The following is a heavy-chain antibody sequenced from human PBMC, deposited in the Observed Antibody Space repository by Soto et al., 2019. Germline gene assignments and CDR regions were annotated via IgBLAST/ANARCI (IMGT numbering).Heavy chain of an antibody. J-gene: IGHJ6*03. Sequence: ASVKVSCKASGYTFTSYAMHWVRQAPGQRLEWMGWINAGNGNTKYSQKFQGRVTITRDTSASTAYMELSSLRSEDTAVYYSARAALVQESYYVEVWGKGTTVTVSS. CDR2: INAGNGNT. D-gene: IGHD6-6*01. V-gene: IGHV1-3*01. CDR1: GYTFTSYA. CDR3: ARAALVQESYYVEV.